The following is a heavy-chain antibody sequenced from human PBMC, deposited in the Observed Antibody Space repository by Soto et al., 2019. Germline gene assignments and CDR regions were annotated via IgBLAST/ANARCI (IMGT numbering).Heavy chain of an antibody. V-gene: IGHV1-69*01. CDR3: ATAGVRGTAIQQLEH. D-gene: IGHD1-1*01. CDR1: GGTFSTYG. Sequence: QVHLVQSGAEVKKPASSVKVSCQASGGTFSTYGITWVRQAPGHGLEGMGAIIPVFASTSSAQLFRGRLSPPADEVSSTADMELSGLTSADTTIYSCATAGVRGTAIQQLEHWGQGPMVTVS. J-gene: IGHJ1*01. CDR2: IIPVFAST.